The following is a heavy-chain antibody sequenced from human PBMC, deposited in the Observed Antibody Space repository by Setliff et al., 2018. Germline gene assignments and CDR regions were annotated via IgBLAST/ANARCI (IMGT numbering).Heavy chain of an antibody. CDR1: GGSISSISYY. Sequence: KPSETLSLTCTVPGGSISSISYYWGWIRQPPGKGLEWIGTVYDSGTTYYNPSLKSRVTIFVDTSKNQFSLNLNSVTAADTGVYYCASCRYQVPYDYWGQGILVTVS. J-gene: IGHJ4*02. V-gene: IGHV4-39*01. D-gene: IGHD2-2*01. CDR3: ASCRYQVPYDY. CDR2: VYDSGTT.